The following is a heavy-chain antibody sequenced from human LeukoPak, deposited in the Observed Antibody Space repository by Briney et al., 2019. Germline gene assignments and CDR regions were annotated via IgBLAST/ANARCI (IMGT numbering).Heavy chain of an antibody. D-gene: IGHD6-19*01. V-gene: IGHV4-59*12. J-gene: IGHJ4*02. CDR2: IYYSGST. CDR3: ARDEWAVAGNYFDY. CDR1: GGSISSYY. Sequence: PSETLSLTCTVSGGSISSYYWSWIRQPPGKGLEWIGYIYYSGSTNYNTSIKSRVTISVDTSKNQFSLKLSSVTAADTAVYYCARDEWAVAGNYFDYWGQGTLVTVSS.